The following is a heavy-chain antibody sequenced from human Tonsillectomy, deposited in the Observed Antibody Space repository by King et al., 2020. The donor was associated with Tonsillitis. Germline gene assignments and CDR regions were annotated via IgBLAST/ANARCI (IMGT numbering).Heavy chain of an antibody. CDR1: GFTFDEYT. V-gene: IGHV3-43*01. D-gene: IGHD6-6*01. J-gene: IGHJ4*02. Sequence: VQLVESGGVVVQPGGSLRLSCAASGFTFDEYTMHWVRQAPGKGLEWVSLISWDGGTTYYADSVKGRFTISRDNSKNSMYLQMNSLRNEDTAFYYCAKNLAEYSRSSFDYWGQGTLVTVSS. CDR3: AKNLAEYSRSSFDY. CDR2: ISWDGGTT.